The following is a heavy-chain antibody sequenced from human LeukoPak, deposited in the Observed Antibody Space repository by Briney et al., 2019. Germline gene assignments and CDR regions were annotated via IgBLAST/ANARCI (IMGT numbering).Heavy chain of an antibody. D-gene: IGHD2-8*01. J-gene: IGHJ4*02. CDR3: ARDPPAVSINTYA. CDR2: IFSHGET. V-gene: IGHV3-66*01. Sequence: PGGSLRLSCAASGFTVGYNYMNWVRQAPGKGLVWVSLIFSHGETSYADSVKGRFTISRDNSKNTLYLQMNGLRVEDTAVYYCARDPPAVSINTYAWGQGTLVTVSS. CDR1: GFTVGYNY.